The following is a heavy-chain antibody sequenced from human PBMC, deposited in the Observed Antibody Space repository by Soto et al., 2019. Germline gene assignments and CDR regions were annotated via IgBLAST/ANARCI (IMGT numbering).Heavy chain of an antibody. CDR3: AKDYSRSYYYYGMDV. J-gene: IGHJ6*02. D-gene: IGHD6-13*01. Sequence: GGSLRLSCAASGFTFSSYGMHWVRQAPGKGLEWVAVISYDGSNKYYADSVKGRFTISRDNSKNTLYLQMNSLRAEDTAVYYCAKDYSRSYYYYGMDVWGQGTTVTVSS. CDR2: ISYDGSNK. V-gene: IGHV3-30*18. CDR1: GFTFSSYG.